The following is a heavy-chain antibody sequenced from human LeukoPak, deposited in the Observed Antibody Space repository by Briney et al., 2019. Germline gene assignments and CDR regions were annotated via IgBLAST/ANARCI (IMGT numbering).Heavy chain of an antibody. CDR2: ISYDGSNK. V-gene: IGHV3-30-3*01. CDR3: AKDLDIVATITDY. CDR1: GFTFSSYA. J-gene: IGHJ4*02. D-gene: IGHD5-12*01. Sequence: GGSLRLSCAASGFTFSSYAMHWVRQAPGKGLEWVAVISYDGSNKYYADSVKGRFTISRDNSKNTLYLQMNSLRAEDTAVYYCAKDLDIVATITDYWGQGTLVTVSS.